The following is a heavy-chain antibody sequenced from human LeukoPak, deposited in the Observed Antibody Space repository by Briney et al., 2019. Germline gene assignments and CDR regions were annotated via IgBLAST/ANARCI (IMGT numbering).Heavy chain of an antibody. J-gene: IGHJ5*02. CDR1: GFTVSSNY. CDR2: IYSGGST. D-gene: IGHD3-10*01. V-gene: IGHV3-53*01. Sequence: GGSLRLSCAASGFTVSSNYMSWVRQAPGKGLEWVSVIYSGGSTYYADSVKGRFTISRDNSKNTLYLQMNSLRAEDTAVYYCASLGWVDTMVRGVIITEVDWFDPWGQGTLVTVSS. CDR3: ASLGWVDTMVRGVIITEVDWFDP.